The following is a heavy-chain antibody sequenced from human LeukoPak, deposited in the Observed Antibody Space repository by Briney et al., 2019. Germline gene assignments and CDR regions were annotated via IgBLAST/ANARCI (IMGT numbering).Heavy chain of an antibody. D-gene: IGHD3-10*01. CDR3: AKDLHYGSADY. V-gene: IGHV1-2*02. J-gene: IGHJ4*02. Sequence: ASVKVSCKASGYTFTGYYMHWVRQAPGQGLEWMGWINPNSGGTNYAQKFQGRVTMTRDTSISTAYMELSRLRAEDTAVYYCAKDLHYGSADYWGQGTLVTVSS. CDR1: GYTFTGYY. CDR2: INPNSGGT.